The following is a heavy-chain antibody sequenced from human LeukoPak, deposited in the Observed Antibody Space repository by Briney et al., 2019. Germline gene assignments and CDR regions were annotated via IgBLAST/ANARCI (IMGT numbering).Heavy chain of an antibody. CDR1: GFTFDDYG. Sequence: GGSLRLSCAASGFTFDDYGMSWVRQAPGKGLEWVSGINWNGGSTGYADSVKGRFTISRDNDKHSLYLQMNSLRAEDTALYYCASAYYYGSGSYRNAFDIWDQGTMVTVSS. CDR2: INWNGGST. J-gene: IGHJ3*02. CDR3: ASAYYYGSGSYRNAFDI. D-gene: IGHD3-10*01. V-gene: IGHV3-20*04.